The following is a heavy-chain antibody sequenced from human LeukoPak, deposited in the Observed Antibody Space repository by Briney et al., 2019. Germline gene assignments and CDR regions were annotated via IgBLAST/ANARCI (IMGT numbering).Heavy chain of an antibody. V-gene: IGHV1-2*02. CDR1: GYTFTGYY. CDR2: INPNSGGT. J-gene: IGHJ6*03. D-gene: IGHD3-10*01. Sequence: GASVKVSCKASGYTFTGYYMHWVRQAPGQGLEWMGWINPNSGGTNYAQKFQGRVTMTRDTSISTAYMELSRLRSDDTAVYYCARVYGSGSSDLYYYMDVWGKGTTVTMSS. CDR3: ARVYGSGSSDLYYYMDV.